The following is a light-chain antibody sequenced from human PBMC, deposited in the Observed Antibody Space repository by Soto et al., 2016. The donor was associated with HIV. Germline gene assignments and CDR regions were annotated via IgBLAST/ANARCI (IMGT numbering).Light chain of an antibody. Sequence: DIQMTQSPSTLSASVGDRVTITCRASQSISDWLAWYQHKPGRAPKVLIYKASTLQSGVPSRFSGRGPGTEFTLTISSLQPDDIATYYCQXYDTDWWSFGQGTKVELK. CDR1: QSISDW. CDR2: KAS. J-gene: IGKJ1*01. V-gene: IGKV1-5*03. CDR3: QXYDTDWWS.